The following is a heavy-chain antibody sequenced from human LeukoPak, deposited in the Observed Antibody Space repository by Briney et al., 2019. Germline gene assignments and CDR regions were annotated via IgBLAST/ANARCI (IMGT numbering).Heavy chain of an antibody. V-gene: IGHV4-59*01. CDR2: IYYSGST. D-gene: IGHD2-2*01. CDR1: GGSISSYY. J-gene: IGHJ6*03. Sequence: PSETLSLTCTVSGGSISSYYWSWIRQPPGKGLEWIGYIYYSGSTNYNPSLKSRVTISVDTSKNQFSLKLSPVTAADTAVYYCAGSSTGGYYYMDVWGKGTTVTVSS. CDR3: AGSSTGGYYYMDV.